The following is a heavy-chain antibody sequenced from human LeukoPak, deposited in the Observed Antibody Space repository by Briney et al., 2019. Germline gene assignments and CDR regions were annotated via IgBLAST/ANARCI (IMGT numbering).Heavy chain of an antibody. J-gene: IGHJ5*02. D-gene: IGHD6-13*01. CDR1: GGSISTSNYY. V-gene: IGHV4-39*07. CDR3: ARSSRPGYSSSWYPQIWFDP. CDR2: IFYSGST. Sequence: SETLSLTCTVSGGSISTSNYYWGWIRQPPGKGLEWIGNIFYSGSTYYSPSLKSRVTISLDTSKNQFSLKLSSVTAADTAVYYCARSSRPGYSSSWYPQIWFDPWGQGTLVTVSS.